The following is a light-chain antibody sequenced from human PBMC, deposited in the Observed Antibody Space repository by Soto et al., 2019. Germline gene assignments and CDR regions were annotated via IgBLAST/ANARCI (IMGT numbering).Light chain of an antibody. Sequence: EIVMTQSPATLSVSPGERATLSCRASQSVSNNLAWYQQKLGQAPRLLIYGASTRATGIPARFSGSGSGTEFTLTISSLQPEDFAVYYCQQYDNWPPLTFGQGTKVEIK. V-gene: IGKV3-15*01. CDR1: QSVSNN. CDR3: QQYDNWPPLT. CDR2: GAS. J-gene: IGKJ1*01.